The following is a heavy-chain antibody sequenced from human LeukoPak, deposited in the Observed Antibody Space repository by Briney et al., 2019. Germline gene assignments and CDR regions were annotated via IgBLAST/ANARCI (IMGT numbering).Heavy chain of an antibody. J-gene: IGHJ4*02. Sequence: GGSLRLSCTASGFTFRDYNINWFRQAPGRGLEWVGFIRSKADGGTTEYAAPVKGRFTISRDDSKNVAYLQINNLRAEDTALYYCARDDRPSGHDFDYWGQGTLVTVSS. D-gene: IGHD6-6*01. CDR1: GFTFRDYN. CDR3: ARDDRPSGHDFDY. V-gene: IGHV3-49*03. CDR2: IRSKADGGTT.